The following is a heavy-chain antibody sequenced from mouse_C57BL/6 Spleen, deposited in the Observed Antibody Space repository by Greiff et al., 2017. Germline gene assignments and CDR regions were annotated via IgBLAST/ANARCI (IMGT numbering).Heavy chain of an antibody. V-gene: IGHV1-81*01. Sequence: QVQLQQSGAELARPGASVKLSCKASGYTFTSYGISWVKQRTGQGLEWIGEIYPRSGNTYYNEKFKGKATLTADKSSSTAYMGLRSLTSEDSAVYFFARSSMDIATVGYYFDYWGQGTTLTVSS. J-gene: IGHJ2*01. CDR2: IYPRSGNT. D-gene: IGHD2-10*02. CDR3: ARSSMDIATVGYYFDY. CDR1: GYTFTSYG.